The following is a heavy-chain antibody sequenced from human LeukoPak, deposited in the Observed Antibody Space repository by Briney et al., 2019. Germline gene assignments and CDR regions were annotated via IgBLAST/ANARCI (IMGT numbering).Heavy chain of an antibody. CDR3: ARASATAFDY. V-gene: IGHV3-74*01. CDR1: GFTFSTYW. Sequence: GGSLRLSCAASGFTFSTYWMHWVRQAPGKGLVWVSRINSDGGTTSYADSVKGRFTISRDNAKNTLYLQMNSLRAEDTAVYYCARASATAFDYWGQGTLVTVSS. J-gene: IGHJ4*02. CDR2: INSDGGTT. D-gene: IGHD1-26*01.